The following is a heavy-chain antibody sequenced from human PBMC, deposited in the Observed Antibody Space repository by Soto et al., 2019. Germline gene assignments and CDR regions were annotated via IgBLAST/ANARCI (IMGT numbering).Heavy chain of an antibody. CDR1: GGSISSGGYY. Sequence: QVQLQESGPGLVKPSQTLSLTCTVSGGSISSGGYYWSWIRQHPGKGLEWIGYIYYSGSTYYNPSLKIRVTISVDTSKNQFSLKLSSVTAADTAVYYCAREVDILTGYGMDVWGQGTTVTVSS. CDR3: AREVDILTGYGMDV. CDR2: IYYSGST. D-gene: IGHD3-9*01. J-gene: IGHJ6*02. V-gene: IGHV4-31*03.